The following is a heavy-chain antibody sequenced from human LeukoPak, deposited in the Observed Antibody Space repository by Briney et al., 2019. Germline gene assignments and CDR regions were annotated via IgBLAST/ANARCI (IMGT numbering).Heavy chain of an antibody. CDR3: ARAWTTVTTVDY. CDR2: IYYSGST. Sequence: PSETLSLTCAVSGYSISSGYYWGWVRQPPGKGLEWIGYIYYSGSTYYNPSLKSRVTISVDTSKNQFSLKLSSVTAADTAVYYCARAWTTVTTVDYWGQGTLVTVSS. J-gene: IGHJ4*02. D-gene: IGHD4-17*01. CDR1: GYSISSGYY. V-gene: IGHV4-30-4*08.